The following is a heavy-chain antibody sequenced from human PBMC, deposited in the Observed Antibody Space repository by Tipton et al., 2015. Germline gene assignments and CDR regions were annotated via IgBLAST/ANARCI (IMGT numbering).Heavy chain of an antibody. D-gene: IGHD5-12*01. J-gene: IGHJ3*02. V-gene: IGHV4-61*01. CDR2: ISYTETS. CDR1: GGSVSSGSYY. CDR3: ARVPDSGFDAFDI. Sequence: TLSLTCTVSGGSVSSGSYYWSWIRQPPGKGLEWIGYISYTETSHYNASLKSRVTISIDTSKTQFSLSLTSVTAADTAVYYCARVPDSGFDAFDIWGQGTMVTVSS.